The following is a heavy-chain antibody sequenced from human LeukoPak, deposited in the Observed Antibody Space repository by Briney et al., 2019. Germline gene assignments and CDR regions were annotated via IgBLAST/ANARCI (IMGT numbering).Heavy chain of an antibody. CDR1: GFTFSSYA. CDR3: AKDRQYSSSWLRWFDP. Sequence: GGSLRLSCAASGFTFSSYAMSWVRQAAGKGREWVSAISGSGGSTYYADSVEGRFTISRDHSKNTLYLQMNSLRAEDTAVYYCAKDRQYSSSWLRWFDPWGQGTLVTVSS. V-gene: IGHV3-23*01. CDR2: ISGSGGST. J-gene: IGHJ5*02. D-gene: IGHD6-13*01.